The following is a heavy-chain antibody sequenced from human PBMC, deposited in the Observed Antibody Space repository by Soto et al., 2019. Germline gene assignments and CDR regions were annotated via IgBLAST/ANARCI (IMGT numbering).Heavy chain of an antibody. CDR1: GYTFSGDY. J-gene: IGHJ6*04. D-gene: IGHD6-25*01. CDR2: INPNSRGT. CDR3: ARGQGLHPLQYGMDV. Sequence: ASVNVSCKASGYTFSGDYMHWVPHAPGQGLEWIGWINPNSRGTYDAQKFQGWVTMTRDTSISTVYMELSRLRSDDTAVYYCARGQGLHPLQYGMDVWGEGTTVTVSS. V-gene: IGHV1-2*04.